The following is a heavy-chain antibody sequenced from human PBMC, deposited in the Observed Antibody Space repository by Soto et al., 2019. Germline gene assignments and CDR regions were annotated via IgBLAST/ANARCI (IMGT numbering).Heavy chain of an antibody. V-gene: IGHV5-10-1*01. CDR1: GYSFTSYW. D-gene: IGHD3-16*01. J-gene: IGHJ2*01. CDR3: ASSPTLAWYFDL. CDR2: IDPSDSYT. Sequence: SCKGSGYSFTSYWISWGRQMPGKGLEWMGRIDPSDSYTNYSPSFQGHVTISADKSISTAYLQWSSLKASDTAMYYCASSPTLAWYFDLWGRGTLVTVS.